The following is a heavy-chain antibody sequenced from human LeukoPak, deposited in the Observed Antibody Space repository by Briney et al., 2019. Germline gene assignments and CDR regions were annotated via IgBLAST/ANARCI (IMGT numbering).Heavy chain of an antibody. J-gene: IGHJ4*02. Sequence: ASVKVSCKASGGTFSSYAISWVRQAPGQGLEWMGGIIPIFGTANYAQKFQGRVTITADESTSTAYMELSSLRSEGTAVYYCARGRGPGIAAAGRFDYWGQGTLVTVSS. CDR1: GGTFSSYA. CDR3: ARGRGPGIAAAGRFDY. CDR2: IIPIFGTA. V-gene: IGHV1-69*13. D-gene: IGHD6-13*01.